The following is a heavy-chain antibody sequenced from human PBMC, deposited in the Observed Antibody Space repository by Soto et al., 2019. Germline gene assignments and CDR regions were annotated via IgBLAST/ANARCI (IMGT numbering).Heavy chain of an antibody. D-gene: IGHD2-2*01. CDR2: ISSNGGST. CDR3: VKGYCSSTSCYESLAAGAFDI. CDR1: GFTFSSYA. J-gene: IGHJ3*02. V-gene: IGHV3-64D*08. Sequence: PGGSLRLSCSASGFTFSSYAMHWVSQAPGMGLGYVSAISSNGGSTYYADSVKGRFTISRDNSKNTLYPQMSSLRAEDTAVYYCVKGYCSSTSCYESLAAGAFDIWGQGTMVTVSS.